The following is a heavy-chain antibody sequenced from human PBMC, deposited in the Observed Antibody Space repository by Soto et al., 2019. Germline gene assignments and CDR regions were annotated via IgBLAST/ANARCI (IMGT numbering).Heavy chain of an antibody. Sequence: QPGGSLRLSCAASGFTFSSYAMSWVRQAPGKGLEWVSAISGSGGSTYYADSVKGRFTISRDNSKNTLYLQMNSLRAEDTAVYYCAKDRASMIVVVITSSDFDYWGQGTLVTVSS. CDR3: AKDRASMIVVVITSSDFDY. D-gene: IGHD3-22*01. V-gene: IGHV3-23*01. J-gene: IGHJ4*02. CDR2: ISGSGGST. CDR1: GFTFSSYA.